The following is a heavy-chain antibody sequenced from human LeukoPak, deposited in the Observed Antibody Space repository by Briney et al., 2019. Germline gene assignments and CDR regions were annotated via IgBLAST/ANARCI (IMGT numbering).Heavy chain of an antibody. V-gene: IGHV3-30*02. CDR1: GFTFSSYG. CDR2: IRYDGSNK. J-gene: IGHJ4*02. CDR3: AKDGGYYYASSGFDY. D-gene: IGHD3-22*01. Sequence: GGSLRLSCAASGFTFSSYGMHWVRQAPGKWLEWVAFIRYDGSNKYYADSVKGRFTISRDNSKNTLYLQMNSLRAEDTAVYYCAKDGGYYYASSGFDYWGQGTLVTVSS.